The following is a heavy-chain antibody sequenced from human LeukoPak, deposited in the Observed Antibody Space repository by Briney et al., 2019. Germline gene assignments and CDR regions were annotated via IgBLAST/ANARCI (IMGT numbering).Heavy chain of an antibody. Sequence: GGSLRLSCAAPGLTFSTYGMNLVRQAPGKGLEWVSYISSSSGTIYYADSVRGRFAISRDNAKNSLYLQMNSLRDGDTAVYYCARVLNGLDYWGQGTLVTVSS. CDR3: ARVLNGLDY. CDR2: ISSSSGTI. J-gene: IGHJ4*02. V-gene: IGHV3-48*02. D-gene: IGHD2-8*01. CDR1: GLTFSTYG.